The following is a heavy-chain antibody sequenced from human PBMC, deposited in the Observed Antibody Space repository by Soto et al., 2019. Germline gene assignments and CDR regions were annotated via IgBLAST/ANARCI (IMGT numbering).Heavy chain of an antibody. Sequence: ISCQGSGSSFPSYWIGWVRQLPGKGLEWMGIIYPGDSDTRYSPSFQGQVTISADKSISTAYLQWSSLKASDTAIYYCARTAAAGKYYYGVDVWGQGTTVTVSS. D-gene: IGHD6-13*01. CDR1: GSSFPSYW. CDR2: IYPGDSDT. V-gene: IGHV5-51*01. CDR3: ARTAAAGKYYYGVDV. J-gene: IGHJ6*02.